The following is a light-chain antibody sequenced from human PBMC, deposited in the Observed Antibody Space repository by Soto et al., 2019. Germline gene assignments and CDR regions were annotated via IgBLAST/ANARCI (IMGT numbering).Light chain of an antibody. CDR3: QQYNSYSWT. V-gene: IGKV1-5*03. Sequence: DTQMTESPSTLSASVGDRVTITCRASQSISSWLALYQQKPGKAPKLLIYKASTLESGVPSRFSGSGSGTEFTLTISSLQSDDSATYYCQQYNSYSWTFGQGTKVDIK. CDR2: KAS. J-gene: IGKJ1*01. CDR1: QSISSW.